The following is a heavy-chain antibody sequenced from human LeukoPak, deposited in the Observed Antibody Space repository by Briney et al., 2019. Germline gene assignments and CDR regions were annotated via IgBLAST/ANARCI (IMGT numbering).Heavy chain of an antibody. J-gene: IGHJ4*02. D-gene: IGHD5-18*01. V-gene: IGHV3-23*01. CDR2: ISGSGGNT. CDR3: AKDRRYNCAYLGGDY. Sequence: GGSLRLSCAASGFTFSSYEMNWVRQAPGKGLEWVSAISGSGGNTFYADSVRGRFTISRDNSKNTLYLQMNSLRVDDTAVYYCAKDRRYNCAYLGGDYWGQGTLVTVSS. CDR1: GFTFSSYE.